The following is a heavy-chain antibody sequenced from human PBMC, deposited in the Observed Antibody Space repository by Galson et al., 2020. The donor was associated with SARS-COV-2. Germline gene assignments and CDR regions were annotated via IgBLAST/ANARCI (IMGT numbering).Heavy chain of an antibody. V-gene: IGHV3-30-3*01. J-gene: IGHJ4*02. CDR2: ISYDGSNK. CDR3: ARGPGHYFDY. CDR1: GFTFSSYA. Sequence: TGGSLRLSCAASGFTFSSYAMHWVRQAPGKGLEWVAVISYDGSNKYYADSVKGRFTISRDNSKNTLYLQMNSLRAEDTAVYYCARGPGHYFDYWGQGTLVTVSS.